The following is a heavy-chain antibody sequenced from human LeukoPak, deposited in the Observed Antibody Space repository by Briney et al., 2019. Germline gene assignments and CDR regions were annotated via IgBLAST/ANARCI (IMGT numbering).Heavy chain of an antibody. J-gene: IGHJ4*02. CDR1: GFTFSDYY. V-gene: IGHV3-11*01. D-gene: IGHD3-22*01. CDR3: ARDREETYYYDSSGYYRSFDY. Sequence: PGGSLRLSCAASGFTFSDYYMSWIRQAPGKGLEWVSYISSSGSTIYYADSVKGRFTISRDNAKNSLYLQMNSLRAEDTAVYYCARDREETYYYDSSGYYRSFDYWGQGTLVIVSS. CDR2: ISSSGSTI.